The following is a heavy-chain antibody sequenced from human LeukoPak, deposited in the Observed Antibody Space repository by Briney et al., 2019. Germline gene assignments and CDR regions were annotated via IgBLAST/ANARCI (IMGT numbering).Heavy chain of an antibody. V-gene: IGHV4-34*01. CDR3: ARGASRRFLEWLSRFDY. J-gene: IGHJ4*02. CDR2: INHSGST. CDR1: GGSFSGYY. Sequence: PSETLSLTCAVYGGSFSGYYGSWIRQPPGKGLEWIGEINHSGSTNYNPSLKSRVTISVDTSKNQFSLKLSSVTAADTAVYYCARGASRRFLEWLSRFDYWGQGTLVTVSS. D-gene: IGHD3-3*01.